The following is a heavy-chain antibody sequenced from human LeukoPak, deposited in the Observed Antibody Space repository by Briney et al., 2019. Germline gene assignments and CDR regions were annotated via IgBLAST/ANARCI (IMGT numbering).Heavy chain of an antibody. CDR1: GHSLIDLS. V-gene: IGHV1-24*01. CDR2: LDPEVGET. J-gene: IGHJ5*02. CDR3: VTGQEVRGVMGVWFDP. D-gene: IGHD3-10*01. Sequence: GASVQVSCKVSGHSLIDLSMHWVRQGPGKGLEWMGGLDPEVGETIYAQKFQGRVTMTEDTSTDTANVYLSSLTSEDTAVYFCVTGQEVRGVMGVWFDPWGQGTLVTVSS.